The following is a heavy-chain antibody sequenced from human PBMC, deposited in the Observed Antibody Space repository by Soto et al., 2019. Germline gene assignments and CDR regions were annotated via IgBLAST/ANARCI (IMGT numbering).Heavy chain of an antibody. CDR3: AKGETNGVCYVACSWYFDY. Sequence: QVQLVESGGGVVQPGRSLRLSCAASGFTFSSYGTHWVRQAPGKGLEWVAVISYDGSNKYYADSVKGRFTISRDNSKNTLYLQMNSLRAEDTAVYYCAKGETNGVCYVACSWYFDYWGQGTLVTVSS. CDR1: GFTFSSYG. D-gene: IGHD2-8*01. CDR2: ISYDGSNK. J-gene: IGHJ4*02. V-gene: IGHV3-30*18.